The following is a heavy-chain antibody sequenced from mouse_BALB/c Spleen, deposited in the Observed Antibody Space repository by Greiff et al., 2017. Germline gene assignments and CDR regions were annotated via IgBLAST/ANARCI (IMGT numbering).Heavy chain of an antibody. J-gene: IGHJ2*01. D-gene: IGHD1-1*01. CDR1: GYTFTDYY. V-gene: IGHV1-77*01. CDR3: ARYSYYYGSKGNFDY. CDR2: IYPGSGNT. Sequence: QVQLQQSGAELARPGASVKLSCKASGYTFTDYYINWVKQRTGQGLEWIGEIYPGSGNTYYNEKFKGKATLTADKSSSTAYMQLSSLTSEDSAVYFCARYSYYYGSKGNFDYWGQGTTLTVSS.